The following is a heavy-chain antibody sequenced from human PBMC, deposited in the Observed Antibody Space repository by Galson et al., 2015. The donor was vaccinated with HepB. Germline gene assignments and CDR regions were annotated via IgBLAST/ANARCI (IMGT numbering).Heavy chain of an antibody. V-gene: IGHV3-30*04. D-gene: IGHD6-19*01. CDR3: ARPSSGWYGGGYFDY. CDR1: GFAFSSCA. Sequence: SLRLSCAASGFAFSSCAMHWVRQAPGKGLEWVAVISYDGSNKYYADSVRGRFTVSRDNSKNTLYLQMNSLRAEDTAVYYCARPSSGWYGGGYFDYWGQGTLVTASS. J-gene: IGHJ4*02. CDR2: ISYDGSNK.